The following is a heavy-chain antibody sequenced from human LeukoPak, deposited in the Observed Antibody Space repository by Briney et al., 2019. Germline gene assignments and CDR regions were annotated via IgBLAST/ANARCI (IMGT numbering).Heavy chain of an antibody. Sequence: SVKVSCKASGFTFTSSAMQWVRQARGQRLEWIGWIVVGSGNTNYAQKFQERVTITRDMSTSTAYMELSSLRSEDTAVYYCAADPVGDTAGWCWGQGTLVTVSS. CDR1: GFTFTSSA. V-gene: IGHV1-58*02. J-gene: IGHJ4*02. CDR3: AADPVGDTAGWC. D-gene: IGHD5-18*01. CDR2: IVVGSGNT.